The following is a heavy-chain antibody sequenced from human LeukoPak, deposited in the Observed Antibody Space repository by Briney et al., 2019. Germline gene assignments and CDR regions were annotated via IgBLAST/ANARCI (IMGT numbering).Heavy chain of an antibody. CDR2: MNPNSGNT. CDR3: ARAVAGGSGWYWGEYYYYYMDV. D-gene: IGHD6-19*01. J-gene: IGHJ6*03. V-gene: IGHV1-8*03. Sequence: ASVKVSCKASGYTFTSYDINWVRQATGQGLEWMGWMNPNSGNTGYAQKFQGRVTITRNTSISTAYMELSSLRSEDTAVYYCARAVAGGSGWYWGEYYYYYMDVWGKGTTVTVSS. CDR1: GYTFTSYD.